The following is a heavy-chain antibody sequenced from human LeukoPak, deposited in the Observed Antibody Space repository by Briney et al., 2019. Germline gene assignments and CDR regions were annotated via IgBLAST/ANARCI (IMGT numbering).Heavy chain of an antibody. J-gene: IGHJ3*02. CDR3: AKDLIYDSSGYYPPAAFPTAAFDI. D-gene: IGHD3-22*01. CDR1: GFTFDDYA. V-gene: IGHV3-9*01. Sequence: RPGGSLRLSCAASGFTFDDYAMHWVRQAPGKGLEWVSGISWNSGSIGYADSVKGRFTISRDNAKNSLYLQMNSLRAEDTALYYCAKDLIYDSSGYYPPAAFPTAAFDIWGQGTMVTVSS. CDR2: ISWNSGSI.